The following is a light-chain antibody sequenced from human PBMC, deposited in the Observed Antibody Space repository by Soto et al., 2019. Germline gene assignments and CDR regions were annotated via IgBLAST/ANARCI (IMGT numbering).Light chain of an antibody. V-gene: IGKV3-20*01. Sequence: EIVLTQSPGTLSLSPGERATLSCRASQSVSSYLAWYQQKPGQAPRLLIYGASSRATGIPDRFSGSGSGTDFTLIISRLEPEDFAVYYCQQYGRSPRTFGQWTKVEIK. CDR3: QQYGRSPRT. J-gene: IGKJ1*01. CDR2: GAS. CDR1: QSVSSY.